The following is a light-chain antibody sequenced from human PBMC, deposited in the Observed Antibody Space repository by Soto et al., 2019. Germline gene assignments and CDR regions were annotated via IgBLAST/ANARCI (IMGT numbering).Light chain of an antibody. CDR2: DVA. Sequence: QPVLTQPASVSGSPGQSIAISCTGTSSDVGGYNYVSWYQQHPGKAPKLMLYDVAIRPSGVSDRFSGSKSGNTASLTISGLQAEDEADYYCTSYTTSSTDVFGTGTKLTVL. CDR3: TSYTTSSTDV. CDR1: SSDVGGYNY. J-gene: IGLJ1*01. V-gene: IGLV2-14*01.